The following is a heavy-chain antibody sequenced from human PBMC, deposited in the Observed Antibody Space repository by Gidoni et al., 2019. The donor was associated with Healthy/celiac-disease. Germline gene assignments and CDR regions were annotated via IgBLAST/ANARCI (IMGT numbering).Heavy chain of an antibody. Sequence: EVKKPGSSVKVSCKASAGPFSSYTISWVRQAPGQGLEWMGRIIPILGIANYAQKFQGRVTITADKSTSTAYMELSSLRSEDTAVYYCASDPRYRSGPVDPWGQGTLVTVSS. CDR2: IIPILGIA. V-gene: IGHV1-69*02. CDR1: AGPFSSYT. J-gene: IGHJ5*02. CDR3: ASDPRYRSGPVDP. D-gene: IGHD6-19*01.